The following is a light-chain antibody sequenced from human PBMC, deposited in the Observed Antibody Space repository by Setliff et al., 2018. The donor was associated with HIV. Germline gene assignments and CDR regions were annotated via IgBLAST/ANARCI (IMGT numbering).Light chain of an antibody. J-gene: IGLJ3*02. V-gene: IGLV2-8*01. CDR1: SSDVGGYNY. CDR3: SSYAGGNNMV. Sequence: QSVLAQPPSASGSPGQSVTISCTGTSSDVGGYNYVSWYQQHPGKAPKVMIYEVNKRPSGVPDRFSGSKSGNTASLTVSGLQADDDADYYCSSYAGGNNMVFGGGTKVTVL. CDR2: EVN.